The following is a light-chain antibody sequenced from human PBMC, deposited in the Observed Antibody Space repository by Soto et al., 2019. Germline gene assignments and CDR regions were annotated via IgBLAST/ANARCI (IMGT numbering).Light chain of an antibody. CDR1: QSVSSSS. CDR2: GVS. CDR3: QQYGTSPFA. V-gene: IGKV3-20*01. Sequence: EIVLTQSPGTLSLSPGERATLSCRASQSVSSSSLAWYQHKPGQAPRLLIFGVSTRATGIPDRFSGSGSGTDFTLTISRLEPEDFAVYYFQQYGTSPFAFGPGTKVDIK. J-gene: IGKJ3*01.